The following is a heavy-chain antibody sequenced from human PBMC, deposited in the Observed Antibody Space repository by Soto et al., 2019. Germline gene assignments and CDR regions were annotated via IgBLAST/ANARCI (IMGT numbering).Heavy chain of an antibody. D-gene: IGHD3-22*01. V-gene: IGHV4-39*01. CDR2: IYYSGST. CDR1: GGSISSSSYY. Sequence: QLQLQESGPGLVKPSETLSLTCTVSGGSISSSSYYWGWIRQPPGKGLEWIGSIYYSGSTYYNPSLKSRVTISVDTSKNHFSLKLSSVTAADTAVYYCARLNYYDSSGYYQGWFDPWGQGTLVTVSS. J-gene: IGHJ5*02. CDR3: ARLNYYDSSGYYQGWFDP.